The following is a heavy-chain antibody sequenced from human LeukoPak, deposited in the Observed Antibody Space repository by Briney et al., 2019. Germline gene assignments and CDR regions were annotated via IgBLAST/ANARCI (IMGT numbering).Heavy chain of an antibody. J-gene: IGHJ1*01. CDR1: GFTFSSYG. CDR2: ISGGGGST. Sequence: PGGSLRLSCAASGFTFSSYGMSWVRQAPGKGLEWVSAISGGGGSTYYADSVRGRFTISRDNSKNTVSLQMESLRAEDTALYYCAKDDAWGRYKDWGQGTLVTVSS. D-gene: IGHD3-16*01. CDR3: AKDDAWGRYKD. V-gene: IGHV3-23*01.